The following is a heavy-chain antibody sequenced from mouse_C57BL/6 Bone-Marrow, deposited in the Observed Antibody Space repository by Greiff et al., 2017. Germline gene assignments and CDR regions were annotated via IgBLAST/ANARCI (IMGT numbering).Heavy chain of an antibody. CDR1: GYTFTTYP. CDR3: ARGDYYGSSPYWYFDV. CDR2: FHPYNDDT. V-gene: IGHV1-47*01. Sequence: QVQLQQSGAELVKPGASVKMSCKASGYTFTTYPIEWMKQTHGKSLEWIGNFHPYNDDTKYNEKFKGKATLTVEKSSSTVYLELSRLTSDDSAVYYCARGDYYGSSPYWYFDVWGTGTTVTVSS. J-gene: IGHJ1*03. D-gene: IGHD1-1*01.